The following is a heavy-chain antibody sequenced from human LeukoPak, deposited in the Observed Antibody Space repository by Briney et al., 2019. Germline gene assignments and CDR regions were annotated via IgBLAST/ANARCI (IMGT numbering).Heavy chain of an antibody. D-gene: IGHD3-9*01. CDR1: GFTFSSYA. CDR2: ISGSGGST. CDR3: ATDILTGYYCFDY. Sequence: GGSLRLSCAASGFTFSSYAMSWVRQAPGKGLEWVSAISGSGGSTYYADSVKGRFTISRDNSKNTLYLQMNSLGAEDTAVYYCATDILTGYYCFDYWGQGTLVTVSS. J-gene: IGHJ4*02. V-gene: IGHV3-23*01.